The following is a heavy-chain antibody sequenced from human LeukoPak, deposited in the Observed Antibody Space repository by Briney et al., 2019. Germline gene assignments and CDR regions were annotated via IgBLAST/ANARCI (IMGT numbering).Heavy chain of an antibody. J-gene: IGHJ6*03. Sequence: ASVTVSCKASGYTFTGYYMHWVRQAPGQGLEWMGWINPNSGGTNYAQKVQGRVTMTRDTSISTAYMELSRLRSDDTAVNYCARSTSAVVYYYMDVWGKGTTVTVSS. D-gene: IGHD4-23*01. CDR2: INPNSGGT. CDR1: GYTFTGYY. CDR3: ARSTSAVVYYYMDV. V-gene: IGHV1-2*02.